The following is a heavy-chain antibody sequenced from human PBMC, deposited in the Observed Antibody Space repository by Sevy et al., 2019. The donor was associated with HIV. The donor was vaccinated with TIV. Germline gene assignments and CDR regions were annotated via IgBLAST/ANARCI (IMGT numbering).Heavy chain of an antibody. CDR2: IYPGDSDT. CDR3: ARQDPTAIHYYYYGMDV. D-gene: IGHD2-2*01. Sequence: GESLKISCKGSGYSFTSYWIGWVRQMPGKGLEWMGIIYPGDSDTRDSPSFQGQVTISADKSISTDYLQWSSLKASDTAMYYCARQDPTAIHYYYYGMDVWGQGTTVTVSS. CDR1: GYSFTSYW. J-gene: IGHJ6*02. V-gene: IGHV5-51*01.